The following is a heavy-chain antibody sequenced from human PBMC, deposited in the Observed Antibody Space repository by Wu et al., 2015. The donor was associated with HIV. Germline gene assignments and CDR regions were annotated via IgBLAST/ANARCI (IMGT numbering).Heavy chain of an antibody. CDR2: ISAYHGKA. D-gene: IGHD2-8*01. CDR1: GYTFITYG. Sequence: QDQLVQSGGEVKKPGASVKVSCKASGYTFITYGISWLRQAPGQGLEWMGLISAYHGKADYAQKFQDRVALTTDASTRTAYMELTSLTSDDTAVYYCARGGHCTDGVCYHFEFWGQGTLITVSS. J-gene: IGHJ4*02. CDR3: ARGGHCTDGVCYHFEF. V-gene: IGHV1-18*01.